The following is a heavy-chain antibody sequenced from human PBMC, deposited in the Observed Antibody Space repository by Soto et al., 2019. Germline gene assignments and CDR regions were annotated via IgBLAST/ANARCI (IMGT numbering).Heavy chain of an antibody. V-gene: IGHV1-69*05. J-gene: IGHJ6*04. CDR3: ARELRLHYYYGMDV. CDR2: IIPIFGTA. D-gene: IGHD3-16*01. CDR1: GGTFSSYA. Sequence: SVKVSCKASGGTFSSYAISWVRQAPGQGLEWMGGIIPIFGTANYAQKFQGRVTITRDESTSTDYMELTRLRSEDTAVYYCARELRLHYYYGMDVWGKGPTITVSS.